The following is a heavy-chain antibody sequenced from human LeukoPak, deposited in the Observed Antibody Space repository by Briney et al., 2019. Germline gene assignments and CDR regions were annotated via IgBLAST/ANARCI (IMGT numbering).Heavy chain of an antibody. CDR3: ARDLIPSVAVAPFDP. CDR2: IIPILGIA. J-gene: IGHJ5*02. CDR1: GYTFTSYG. D-gene: IGHD2-15*01. V-gene: IGHV1-69*04. Sequence: GASVKVSCKASGYTFTSYGISWVRQAPGQGLEWMGRIIPILGIANYAQKFQGRVTITADKSTSTAYMELSSLRSEDTAVYYCARDLIPSVAVAPFDPWGQGTLVTVSS.